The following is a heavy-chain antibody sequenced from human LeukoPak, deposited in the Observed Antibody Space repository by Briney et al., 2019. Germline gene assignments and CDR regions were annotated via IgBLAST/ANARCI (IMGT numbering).Heavy chain of an antibody. CDR2: IRTSGGVV. J-gene: IGHJ3*01. Sequence: GGSLRLSCAASGFTFTSYTMNWVRQAPGKGLEWISYIRTSGGVVSYTDSVRCRFTISTDSAKNSLYLQMNSLRDDDTAVYYCVRDQFYAFDVWGQGTMVTVSS. CDR3: VRDQFYAFDV. V-gene: IGHV3-48*02. CDR1: GFTFTSYT.